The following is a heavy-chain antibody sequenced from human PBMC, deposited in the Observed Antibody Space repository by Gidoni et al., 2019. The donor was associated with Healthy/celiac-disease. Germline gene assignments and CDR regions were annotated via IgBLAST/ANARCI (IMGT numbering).Heavy chain of an antibody. Sequence: EVQLVESGGGLVKPGGSLRLSCAASGFTFGSYSMNWVRQAPGKGLEWVSSISSSSSYIYYADSVKGRFTISRDNAKNSLYLQMNSLRAEDTAVYYCARGVFGYDSSPFDYWGQGTLVTVSS. CDR1: GFTFGSYS. J-gene: IGHJ4*02. CDR3: ARGVFGYDSSPFDY. V-gene: IGHV3-21*01. D-gene: IGHD3-22*01. CDR2: ISSSSSYI.